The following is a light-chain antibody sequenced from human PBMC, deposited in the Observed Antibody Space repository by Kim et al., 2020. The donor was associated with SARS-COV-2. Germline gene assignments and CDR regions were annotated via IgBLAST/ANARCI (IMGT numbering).Light chain of an antibody. J-gene: IGKJ3*01. V-gene: IGKV1-39*01. CDR3: QQGYITPVT. CDR1: QSISSH. Sequence: ASVGDRGTITCRTTQSISSHLNWYQQKQGRAPKLLISAASTLQGGVPSRFSGSGSETDFTLTISSVQPEDFATYFGQQGYITPVTFGPGTKVDIK. CDR2: AAS.